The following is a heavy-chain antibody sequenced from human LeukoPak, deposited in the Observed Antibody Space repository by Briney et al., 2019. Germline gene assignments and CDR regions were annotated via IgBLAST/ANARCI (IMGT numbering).Heavy chain of an antibody. Sequence: SVKVSCKASGGTFTRHAVSWVRQAPGQGLEWLGGIIPSFGTANYAQKFQGRVTLTADESTTTSYMELSSLRSEDTAVYYCARGDIVVVPPAYKAFDIWGQGTLVTVSS. CDR2: IIPSFGTA. CDR3: ARGDIVVVPPAYKAFDI. J-gene: IGHJ3*02. CDR1: GGTFTRHA. V-gene: IGHV1-69*01. D-gene: IGHD2-21*01.